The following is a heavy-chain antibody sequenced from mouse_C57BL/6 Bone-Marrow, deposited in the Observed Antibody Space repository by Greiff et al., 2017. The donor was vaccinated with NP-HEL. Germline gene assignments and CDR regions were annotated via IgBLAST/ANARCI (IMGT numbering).Heavy chain of an antibody. CDR2: IHPNSGST. CDR3: ARSRYSNYHTWFAY. CDR1: GYTFTSYW. D-gene: IGHD2-5*01. V-gene: IGHV1-64*01. J-gene: IGHJ3*01. Sequence: QVQLQQPGAELVKPGASVKLSCKASGYTFTSYWMHWVKQRPGQGLEWIGMIHPNSGSTNYNEKFKSKATLTVDKSSSTAYMQLSSLTSEDSAVYYCARSRYSNYHTWFAYWGQGTLVTVSA.